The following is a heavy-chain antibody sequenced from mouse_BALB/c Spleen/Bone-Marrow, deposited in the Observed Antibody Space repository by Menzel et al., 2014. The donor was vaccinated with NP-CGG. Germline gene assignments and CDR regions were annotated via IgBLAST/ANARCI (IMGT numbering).Heavy chain of an antibody. CDR3: ARGGYYGSSYEDYAMDY. D-gene: IGHD1-1*01. J-gene: IGHJ4*01. Sequence: QVQLKESGAELMKPGASEKISCKATGYTFSSYWIEWVKQRPGHGLEWIGEILPGRGSTNYNEKFKGKATFTADTSSNTAYMQLSSLTSEDSAVYYCARGGYYGSSYEDYAMDYWGQGTSVTVSS. CDR1: GYTFSSYW. V-gene: IGHV1-9*01. CDR2: ILPGRGST.